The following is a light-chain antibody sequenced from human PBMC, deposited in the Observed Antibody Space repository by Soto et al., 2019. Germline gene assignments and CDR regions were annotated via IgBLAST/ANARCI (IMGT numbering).Light chain of an antibody. Sequence: EKVLTQSPVTLSVSLGERATLSCRASQSITTNFAWYKQKPGQAPRLLIFGASNRATGIPARFSGSGSGTEFSLTISSLQSQDSVIYYCQQYNDWPPLPFGGGTKVEI. J-gene: IGKJ4*02. V-gene: IGKV3-15*01. CDR3: QQYNDWPPLP. CDR2: GAS. CDR1: QSITTN.